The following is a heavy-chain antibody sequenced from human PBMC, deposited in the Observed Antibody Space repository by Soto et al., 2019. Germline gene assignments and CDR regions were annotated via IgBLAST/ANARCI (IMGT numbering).Heavy chain of an antibody. V-gene: IGHV5-51*01. D-gene: IGHD4-17*01. CDR2: IYPSDSQT. Sequence: VESLTISCKVSGYSFSNWWIAWVLQMPGKGLEYMGIIYPSDSQTRYSPSFQGQVTISADKSISTAYLQWSSLKAPDTAIYYCARHGFYGDYSSNYFDPWGQGTMVTVSS. CDR1: GYSFSNWW. J-gene: IGHJ5*02. CDR3: ARHGFYGDYSSNYFDP.